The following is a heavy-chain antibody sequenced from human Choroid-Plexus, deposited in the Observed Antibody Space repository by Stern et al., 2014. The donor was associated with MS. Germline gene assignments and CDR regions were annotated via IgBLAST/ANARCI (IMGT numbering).Heavy chain of an antibody. CDR3: ARVYNTIYGIVTKRGYGMAV. J-gene: IGHJ6*02. CDR2: VTADLTEK. Sequence: EVQLLESGRGLVQPGGSLTISCTAAGFTFGNSWMTWVLQPPGEGRVWWANVTADLTEKNYVDSVKGRFTSSRDNARNSLYLQMNSLRVEDTAIYYCARVYNTIYGIVTKRGYGMAVWGQGTTVIVSS. CDR1: GFTFGNSW. D-gene: IGHD3-3*01. V-gene: IGHV3-7*01.